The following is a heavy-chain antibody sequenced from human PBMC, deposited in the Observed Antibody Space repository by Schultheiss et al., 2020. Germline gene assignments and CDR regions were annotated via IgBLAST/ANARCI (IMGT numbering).Heavy chain of an antibody. Sequence: SETLSLTCTVSGGSISSSSYYWGWIRQSPGKGLEWFGSVYYTGSTYYNPSLKSRVTMSVDRPKNQFSLNLRSVTAADTAVYYCARDPWGAGQIEVAVDFDYWGQGALVTVSS. V-gene: IGHV4-39*02. CDR2: VYYTGST. J-gene: IGHJ4*02. CDR1: GGSISSSSYY. CDR3: ARDPWGAGQIEVAVDFDY. D-gene: IGHD6-19*01.